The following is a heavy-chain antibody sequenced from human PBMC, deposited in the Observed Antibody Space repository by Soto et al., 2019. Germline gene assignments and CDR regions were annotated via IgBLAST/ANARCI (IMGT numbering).Heavy chain of an antibody. CDR2: IYHSGST. J-gene: IGHJ5*02. Sequence: PSETLSLTCAVSSGSISSSNWWSWVRQPPGKGLEWIGEIYHSGSTNYNPSLKSRVTISVDKSKNQFSLKLSSVTAADTAVYYCARVGITMVRGVTVNWFDPWGQGTLVTVS. CDR1: SGSISSSNW. D-gene: IGHD3-10*01. CDR3: ARVGITMVRGVTVNWFDP. V-gene: IGHV4-4*02.